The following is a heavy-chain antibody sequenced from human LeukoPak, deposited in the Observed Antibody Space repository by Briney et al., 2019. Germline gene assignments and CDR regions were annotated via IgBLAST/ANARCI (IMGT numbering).Heavy chain of an antibody. CDR1: GGSFSGYY. Sequence: SETLSLTCAVYGGSFSGYYWGGIRQPPGKGREWIGEINHSGSNNYNPSLKSRVPISVDMSKNQFSLKLSSVTAADTAVYYCAIHIVVVPAAKKKNWFDLWGQGTLVTVSS. CDR3: AIHIVVVPAAKKKNWFDL. D-gene: IGHD2-2*01. V-gene: IGHV4-34*01. J-gene: IGHJ5*02. CDR2: INHSGSN.